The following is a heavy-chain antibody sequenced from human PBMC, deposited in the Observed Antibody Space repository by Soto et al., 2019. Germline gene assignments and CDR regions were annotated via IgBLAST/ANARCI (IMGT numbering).Heavy chain of an antibody. D-gene: IGHD5-12*01. CDR3: ARLDGSDHYFDY. J-gene: IGHJ4*02. CDR2: IYYSGST. V-gene: IGHV4-59*08. CDR1: GGSISSHY. Sequence: QVQLQGSGPGLVKPSETLSLTCTVSGGSISSHYWSWIWQPPGQGLEWIGYIYYSGSTNYNPSLKSRVTISVDTSKSQFSLRLSSVTAADTAVYFWARLDGSDHYFDYWGQGALVTVSS.